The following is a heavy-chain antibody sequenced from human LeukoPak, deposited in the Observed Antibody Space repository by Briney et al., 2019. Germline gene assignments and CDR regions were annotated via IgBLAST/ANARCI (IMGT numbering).Heavy chain of an antibody. D-gene: IGHD6-19*01. CDR1: GFTFSSFE. V-gene: IGHV3-48*03. CDR3: ARDVGSGWFDY. Sequence: GGSLRPSCAASGFTFSSFEMNWVRQAPGKGLGWVSYMSNSGRTIYYTDSVKGRFTISRDNAKNSLYLQMNSLRAEDTAVYYCARDVGSGWFDYWGQGTLVTVSS. J-gene: IGHJ4*02. CDR2: MSNSGRTI.